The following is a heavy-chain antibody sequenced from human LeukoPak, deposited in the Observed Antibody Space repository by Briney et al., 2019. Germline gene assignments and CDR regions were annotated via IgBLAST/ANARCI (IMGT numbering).Heavy chain of an antibody. Sequence: NSGGSLRLSCAASGFTFSNAWMSWVRQAPGKGLEWVGRIKSKTDGGTTDYAAPAKGRFTISRDGSKNTLYLQMNSLKTEDTAVYYCKSSPTAYYYYMDVWGKGTTVTVSS. CDR1: GFTFSNAW. V-gene: IGHV3-15*01. D-gene: IGHD4-11*01. CDR2: IKSKTDGGTT. J-gene: IGHJ6*03. CDR3: KSSPTAYYYYMDV.